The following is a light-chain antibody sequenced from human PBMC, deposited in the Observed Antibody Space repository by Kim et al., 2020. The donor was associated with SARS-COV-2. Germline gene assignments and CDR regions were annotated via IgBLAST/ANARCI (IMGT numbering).Light chain of an antibody. J-gene: IGKJ4*01. Sequence: SPGERATLSCRASQSVSSNLAWYQKKPGQAPRLLIYGASTRASGIPARFSGSGSGTEFILTISSLQSEDSAVYYCQQYNNWPPLTFGGGTKVDIK. V-gene: IGKV3-15*01. CDR3: QQYNNWPPLT. CDR1: QSVSSN. CDR2: GAS.